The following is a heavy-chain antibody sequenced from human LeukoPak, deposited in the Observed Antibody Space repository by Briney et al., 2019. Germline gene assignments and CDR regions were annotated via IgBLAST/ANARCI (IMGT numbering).Heavy chain of an antibody. V-gene: IGHV3-33*03. D-gene: IGHD3-10*01. J-gene: IGHJ5*02. CDR2: IWHDGSDI. CDR3: VKDHLVRRVTAT. CDR1: GFMFSSSV. Sequence: GGSLRLSCAASGFMFSSSVMHWVRQAPGKGLEWVALIWHDGSDIYYADSVKGRFTISRDNSKNTLSLQMHSLRTEDTAMYYCVKDHLVRRVTATWGQGTLVSVS.